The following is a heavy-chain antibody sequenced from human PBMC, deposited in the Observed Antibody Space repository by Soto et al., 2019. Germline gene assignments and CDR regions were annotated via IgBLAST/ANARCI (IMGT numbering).Heavy chain of an antibody. V-gene: IGHV1-69*17. CDR2: ITPLFGIP. D-gene: IGHD2-15*01. Sequence: QVQLVQFGAEVKKPGSSVKVSCKASGGTSRSLSITWVRQAHGQGLEWMGGITPLFGIPNYPQKFQGRLTITADKSTGTAYLELSSLRSEDTAVDDCARDTHAAGGWFDTWGRGPLVTVSS. J-gene: IGHJ5*02. CDR1: GGTSRSLS. CDR3: ARDTHAAGGWFDT.